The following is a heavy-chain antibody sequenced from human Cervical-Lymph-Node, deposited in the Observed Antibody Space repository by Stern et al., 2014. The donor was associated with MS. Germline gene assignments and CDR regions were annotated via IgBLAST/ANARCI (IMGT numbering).Heavy chain of an antibody. J-gene: IGHJ4*02. CDR1: GFTFTSST. V-gene: IGHV1-58*03. Sequence: QLVESGPEMKKPGTSVNVSCKASGFTFTSSTVQWVRQARGQRLEWMGWIVVGAGKANYAQTFPGRVTIISDLSTDTAYMELSSRRSDDTAIYYCAAVSTWGPWGQGTPVTVSS. D-gene: IGHD3-16*01. CDR3: AAVSTWGP. CDR2: IVVGAGKA.